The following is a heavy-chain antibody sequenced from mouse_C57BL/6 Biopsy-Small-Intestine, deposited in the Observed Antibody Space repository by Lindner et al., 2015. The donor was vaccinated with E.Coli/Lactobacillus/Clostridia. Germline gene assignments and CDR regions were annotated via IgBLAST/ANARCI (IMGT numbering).Heavy chain of an antibody. V-gene: IGHV5-17*01. CDR1: GFTFSDYG. J-gene: IGHJ3*01. Sequence: VQLQESGGGLVKPGGSRKFSCAASGFTFSDYGMHWVRQAPEKGLEWVAYISSGSGTIYYADTVKGRFTISRDNAKNTLFLQMTSLRSEDTAMYYCARDGYYSAWFAYWGQGTLVTVSA. D-gene: IGHD2-3*01. CDR3: ARDGYYSAWFAY. CDR2: ISSGSGTI.